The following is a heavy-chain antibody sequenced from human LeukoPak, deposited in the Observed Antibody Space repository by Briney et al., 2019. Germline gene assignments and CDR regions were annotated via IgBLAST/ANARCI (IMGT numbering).Heavy chain of an antibody. V-gene: IGHV5-51*01. J-gene: IGHJ4*02. Sequence: GESLKIYCKGSGYSFTSYWIGWVRQMPEKGLKWMGIIYPGDSDARYSPSFQGQVTISADKSISTAYLQWSSLKASDTAMYYCARRRDLYSGSYYPFDYWGQGTLVTVSS. CDR3: ARRRDLYSGSYYPFDY. CDR1: GYSFTSYW. CDR2: IYPGDSDA. D-gene: IGHD1-26*01.